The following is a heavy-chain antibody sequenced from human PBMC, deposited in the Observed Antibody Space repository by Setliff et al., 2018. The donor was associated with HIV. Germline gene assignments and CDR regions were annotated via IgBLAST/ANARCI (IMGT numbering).Heavy chain of an antibody. J-gene: IGHJ4*02. V-gene: IGHV4-38-2*01. CDR3: ARGGSTYDYFLF. CDR1: GYSISSGYY. Sequence: KTSETLSLTCAVSGYSISSGYYWGWIRQPAGKGLEWIGRIYSGGNTDYNPSLRSRVTMSVDMSKNQFSLRLRSVTAADTAVYYCARGGSTYDYFLFWGQGALVTVSS. CDR2: IYSGGNT. D-gene: IGHD5-18*01.